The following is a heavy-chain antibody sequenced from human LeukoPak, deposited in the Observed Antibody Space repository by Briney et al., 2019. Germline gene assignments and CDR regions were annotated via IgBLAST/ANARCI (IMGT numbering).Heavy chain of an antibody. D-gene: IGHD2-2*01. Sequence: SETLSLTCAVYGGSFSGYYWSWIRQPPGKGLEWIGEINHSGSTNYNPSLKSRVTISVDTSKNQFSLKLSSVTAADTAVYYCARRDIVVVPAAIYDYWGQGTLVTVSS. V-gene: IGHV4-34*01. CDR1: GGSFSGYY. CDR2: INHSGST. CDR3: ARRDIVVVPAAIYDY. J-gene: IGHJ4*02.